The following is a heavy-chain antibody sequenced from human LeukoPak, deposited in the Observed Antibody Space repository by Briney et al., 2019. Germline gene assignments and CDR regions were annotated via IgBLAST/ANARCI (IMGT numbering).Heavy chain of an antibody. Sequence: GGSLILSCAGSGFNFDNYAMHWVRQAPGRGLGWVSGINWKTGNGIYADSVKCRFTISRDNAKNSLYLQMSSLRAEDTALYYCTRRAARWQFDLWGRGTLLTVSS. CDR2: INWKTGNG. CDR3: TRRAARWQFDL. CDR1: GFNFDNYA. J-gene: IGHJ2*01. V-gene: IGHV3-9*01. D-gene: IGHD5-24*01.